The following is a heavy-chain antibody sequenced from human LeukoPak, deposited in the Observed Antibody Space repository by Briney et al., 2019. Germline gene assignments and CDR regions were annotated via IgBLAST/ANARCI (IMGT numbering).Heavy chain of an antibody. Sequence: ASVKVSCKASGYTFTSYDINWVRQATGQGLEWMGWMNPNSGNTGYAQKFQGRVTMTRHTSISTAYMELSSLRSEDTAVYYCATDSGYYDVYGMDVWGQGTTVTVSS. V-gene: IGHV1-8*01. D-gene: IGHD3-3*01. CDR1: GYTFTSYD. J-gene: IGHJ6*02. CDR3: ATDSGYYDVYGMDV. CDR2: MNPNSGNT.